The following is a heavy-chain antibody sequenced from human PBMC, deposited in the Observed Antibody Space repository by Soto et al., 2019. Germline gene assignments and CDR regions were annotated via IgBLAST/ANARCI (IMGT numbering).Heavy chain of an antibody. J-gene: IGHJ4*02. V-gene: IGHV4-31*03. CDR1: GDSISSGGYY. Sequence: LSLTCTVSGDSISSGGYYWSWIRQHPGQGLEWIGYIYYTGSTSYNPSLKSRVTVSVDTSKNQFSLKLSSVTAADTAVYYCAREGGSYSAFFDYWGQGTLVTVSS. D-gene: IGHD1-26*01. CDR3: AREGGSYSAFFDY. CDR2: IYYTGST.